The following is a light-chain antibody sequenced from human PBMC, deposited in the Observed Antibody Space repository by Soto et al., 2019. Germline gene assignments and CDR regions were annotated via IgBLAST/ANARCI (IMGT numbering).Light chain of an antibody. J-gene: IGKJ5*01. CDR2: GTS. CDR3: QQSFSTLLIT. Sequence: DIQMTQSPSFLSASVGDRVTISCRASQSINTYLNWYQHKPGKAPKLLIYGTSDLQSGVPSRFSGGGSGTDFTLTIRSLQPEDFATYYCQQSFSTLLITFGQGTRLEFK. CDR1: QSINTY. V-gene: IGKV1-39*01.